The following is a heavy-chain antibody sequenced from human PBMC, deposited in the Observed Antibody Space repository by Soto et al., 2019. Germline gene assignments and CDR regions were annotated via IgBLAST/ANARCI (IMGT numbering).Heavy chain of an antibody. D-gene: IGHD2-15*01. CDR3: AKDAGSVCSGGSCYFQALDS. Sequence: GGSLRLSCAASGFTFSNYAMSWVRQAPGKGLEWVSGISVSGGSTYYADSVKGRFTISRDNSKNTLYVQMSSLRVDDTAVYYCAKDAGSVCSGGSCYFQALDSWGQGTLVTVSS. J-gene: IGHJ4*02. V-gene: IGHV3-23*01. CDR2: ISVSGGST. CDR1: GFTFSNYA.